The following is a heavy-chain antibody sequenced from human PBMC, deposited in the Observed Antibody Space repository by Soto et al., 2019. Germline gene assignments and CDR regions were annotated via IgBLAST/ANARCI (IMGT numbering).Heavy chain of an antibody. CDR1: GYTFTGYY. CDR3: ARDSGIPGNNNWFQP. V-gene: IGHV1-2*02. Sequence: ASVKVSCKASGYTFTGYYMHWVRQAPGQGLEWMGWINPNSGGTNYAQKFQGRVTMTRDTSISTAYMELSRLRSDDTAVYYCARDSGIPGNNNWFQPWGQGTLVNVSS. J-gene: IGHJ5*02. CDR2: INPNSGGT. D-gene: IGHD1-20*01.